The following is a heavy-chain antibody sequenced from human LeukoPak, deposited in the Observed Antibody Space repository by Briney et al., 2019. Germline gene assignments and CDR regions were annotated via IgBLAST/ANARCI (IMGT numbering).Heavy chain of an antibody. CDR3: ARAGSSSGWFFDY. CDR1: GGSISSYY. CDR2: IYYSGST. J-gene: IGHJ4*02. D-gene: IGHD6-19*01. V-gene: IGHV4-59*01. Sequence: SETLSLTCTVSGGSISSYYWSWIRQPPGKGLEWIGYIYYSGSTNYNPSLKSRVTISLDTSKNQFSLRLSSVTAADTAGYYCARAGSSSGWFFDYWGQGTLVTVSS.